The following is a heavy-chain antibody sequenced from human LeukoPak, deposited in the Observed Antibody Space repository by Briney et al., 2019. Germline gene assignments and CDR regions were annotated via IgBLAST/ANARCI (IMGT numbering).Heavy chain of an antibody. CDR1: GFIFSSYW. Sequence: PGGSLRLSCSASGFIFSSYWMSWVRQAPGKGLEWVANIKEDGSEKYYLDSVTGRFIISRDNAKHSLYLQMHSLRDEDTAVYFCAGVPTTLGGYYFDYWGQGTLVTVSS. D-gene: IGHD5-12*01. J-gene: IGHJ4*02. CDR2: IKEDGSEK. V-gene: IGHV3-7*04. CDR3: AGVPTTLGGYYFDY.